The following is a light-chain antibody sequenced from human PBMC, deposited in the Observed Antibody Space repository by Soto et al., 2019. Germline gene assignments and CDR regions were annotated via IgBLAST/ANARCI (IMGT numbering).Light chain of an antibody. Sequence: EILLTQSPATLSSSPGETATLSCRASQYVGTRLAWYQHKPGQAPRLLIYGASNRATGIPDRFRGSGSGTDFTLTISRLEPEDFAVYYCQQYGNSATFGQGTRLEIK. CDR2: GAS. J-gene: IGKJ5*01. CDR1: QYVGTR. CDR3: QQYGNSAT. V-gene: IGKV3-20*01.